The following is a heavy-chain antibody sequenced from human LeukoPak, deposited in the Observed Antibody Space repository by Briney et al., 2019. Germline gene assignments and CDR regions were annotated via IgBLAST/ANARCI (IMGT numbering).Heavy chain of an antibody. V-gene: IGHV1-18*01. CDR2: ISAYNGNT. CDR3: ARDSPTYYDILDYYYYMDV. CDR1: GYTFTSYG. Sequence: GASVKVSCKASGYTFTSYGISWVRQAPGQGLEWMGWISAYNGNTNYAQKLQGRVTMTTDTSTSTAYMELRSLRSDDTAVYYCARDSPTYYDILDYYYYMDVWGKGTTVTISS. D-gene: IGHD3-9*01. J-gene: IGHJ6*03.